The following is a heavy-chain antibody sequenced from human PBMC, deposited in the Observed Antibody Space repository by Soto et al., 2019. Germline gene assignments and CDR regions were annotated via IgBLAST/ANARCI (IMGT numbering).Heavy chain of an antibody. CDR2: IYHSGST. CDR1: GGSISSRNW. Sequence: QVQLQESGPGLVKPSGTLSLTCAVSGGSISSRNWWSWVRQPPGKGLEWIGEIYHSGSTNYNPSLKSLVTISVDKSKNQFSLKLSSVTAADTAVYYFARVVGGYSYGMDVWGQGTTVTVSS. J-gene: IGHJ6*02. CDR3: ARVVGGYSYGMDV. V-gene: IGHV4-4*02. D-gene: IGHD2-2*01.